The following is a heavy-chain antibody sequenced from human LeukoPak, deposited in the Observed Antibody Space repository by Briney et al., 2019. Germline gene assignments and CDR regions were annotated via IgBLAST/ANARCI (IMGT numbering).Heavy chain of an antibody. Sequence: ASGKVSFKSSGSTFTGYYLHLVRLAPAQGLEWMGRINPNSGGTNYAQKFQGRVTMTRDTSISTDYMEQSRLRSDDTAVYYCASRIVPASHWFFDTWGRGALVTVSS. CDR2: INPNSGGT. CDR3: ASRIVPASHWFFDT. V-gene: IGHV1-2*02. D-gene: IGHD2-2*01. CDR1: GSTFTGYY. J-gene: IGHJ2*01.